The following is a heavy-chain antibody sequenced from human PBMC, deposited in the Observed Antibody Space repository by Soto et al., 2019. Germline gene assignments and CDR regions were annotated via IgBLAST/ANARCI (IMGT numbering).Heavy chain of an antibody. J-gene: IGHJ4*02. CDR1: GDSVSSNSAA. D-gene: IGHD3-9*01. V-gene: IGHV6-1*01. CDR3: ARDHYDILTGATYYFDY. Sequence: SQTLSLTCAISGDSVSSNSAAWNWIRQSPSRGLEWLGRTYYRSKWYNDYAVSVKSRITINPDTSKNQFSLQLNSVTPEDTAVYYCARDHYDILTGATYYFDYWGQGTLVTVSS. CDR2: TYYRSKWYN.